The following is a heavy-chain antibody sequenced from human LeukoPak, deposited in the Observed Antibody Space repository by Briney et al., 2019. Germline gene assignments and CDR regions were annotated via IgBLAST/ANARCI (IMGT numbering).Heavy chain of an antibody. Sequence: TGGSLTLSCAASGFTFSDYYMSWIRQAPGKGLEWVSYISSSGSTIYYADSVKGRFTISRDNAKNSLYLQMNSLRAEDTAVYYCARGEGPGHYYYYGMDVWGQGTTVTVSS. CDR1: GFTFSDYY. J-gene: IGHJ6*02. V-gene: IGHV3-11*01. CDR3: ARGEGPGHYYYYGMDV. CDR2: ISSSGSTI. D-gene: IGHD1-14*01.